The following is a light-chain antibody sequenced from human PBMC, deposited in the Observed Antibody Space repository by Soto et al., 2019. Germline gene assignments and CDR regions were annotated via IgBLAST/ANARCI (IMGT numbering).Light chain of an antibody. Sequence: EIALPQSPGTLSLSPGETTTLSHRASQSVSSNNLAWYHQKPGQTPSLLIYGASTRATGIPDRFSGSGSGTDFTLTISRLEPEDFTVYYCQQYDNSITFGQGTRLEIE. CDR2: GAS. J-gene: IGKJ5*01. CDR3: QQYDNSIT. V-gene: IGKV3-20*01. CDR1: QSVSSNN.